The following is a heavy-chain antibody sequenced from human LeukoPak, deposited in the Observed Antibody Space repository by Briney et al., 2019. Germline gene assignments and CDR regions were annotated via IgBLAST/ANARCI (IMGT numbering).Heavy chain of an antibody. CDR2: ISGSGSST. Sequence: PGGSLRLSCAASGFTFSSYAMSWVRQTPGKGLEWVSGISGSGSSTYYADSVKGRFTISRDSSKNTLYLQMNSLRAEDTAVYYCARARGGYTYADYWGQGTLVTVSS. V-gene: IGHV3-23*01. CDR3: ARARGGYTYADY. D-gene: IGHD5-18*01. J-gene: IGHJ4*02. CDR1: GFTFSSYA.